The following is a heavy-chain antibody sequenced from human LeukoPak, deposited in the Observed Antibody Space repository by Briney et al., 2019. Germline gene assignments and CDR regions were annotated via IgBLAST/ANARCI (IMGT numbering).Heavy chain of an antibody. CDR2: ISYDGSNK. J-gene: IGHJ4*02. CDR3: AKTPGYSSSWYDY. CDR1: GFTFSSYG. Sequence: GGSLRLSCAASGFTFSSYGMHWVRQAPGKGLEWVAVISYDGSNKYYADSVKGRFTISRDNSKNTLYLQMNSLRAEDTAVYYCAKTPGYSSSWYDYWGQGTLVTVSS. V-gene: IGHV3-30*18. D-gene: IGHD6-13*01.